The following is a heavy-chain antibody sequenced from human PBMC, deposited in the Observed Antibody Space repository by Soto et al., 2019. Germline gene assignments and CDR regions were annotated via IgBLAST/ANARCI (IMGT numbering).Heavy chain of an antibody. V-gene: IGHV3-21*01. Sequence: GGSLRLSCAASGFTFSSYSMNWVRQAPGKGLEWVSSISSSSSYIYYADSVKGRFTISRDNSKNTLYLQMNSLRAEDTAVYYCARGSGTATDYYYGMDVWGQGTTVTVSS. CDR3: ARGSGTATDYYYGMDV. D-gene: IGHD2-21*02. CDR1: GFTFSSYS. J-gene: IGHJ6*02. CDR2: ISSSSSYI.